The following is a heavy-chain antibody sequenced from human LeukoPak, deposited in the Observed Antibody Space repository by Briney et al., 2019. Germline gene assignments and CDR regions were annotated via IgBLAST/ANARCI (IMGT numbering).Heavy chain of an antibody. D-gene: IGHD3-22*01. CDR3: AKEAFDSSGSSDY. CDR2: MSYDGSYK. V-gene: IGHV3-30*18. CDR1: GFTFSSYG. J-gene: IGHJ4*02. Sequence: GRSLRLSCAASGFTFSSYGMHWVRQAPGKGLEWVAVMSYDGSYKQYADSVKGRFTVSRDNSEKTLYLQMNSLRAEDTAVYYCAKEAFDSSGSSDYWGQGTLVTVSS.